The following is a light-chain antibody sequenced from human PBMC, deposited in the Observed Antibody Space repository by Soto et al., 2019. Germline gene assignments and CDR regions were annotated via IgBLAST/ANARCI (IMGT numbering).Light chain of an antibody. V-gene: IGLV2-23*02. J-gene: IGLJ1*01. CDR3: CSYAGSSTLYV. Sequence: QSVLTQPASVSGSPGQSITISCTGTSSDFGTYNLVSWYRQHPGKAPKLMIYEVNKRPSGVSDRFSGSKSGNTASLTISGLQAEDEADYYCCSYAGSSTLYVFGTGTKVTVL. CDR2: EVN. CDR1: SSDFGTYNL.